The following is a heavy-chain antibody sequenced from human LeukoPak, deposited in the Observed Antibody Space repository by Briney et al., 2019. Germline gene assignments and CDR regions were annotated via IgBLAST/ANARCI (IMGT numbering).Heavy chain of an antibody. CDR3: ARVGVYGSGIFDI. V-gene: IGHV3-21*01. J-gene: IGHJ3*02. D-gene: IGHD3-10*01. Sequence: GGSLRLSCAASGFTFSSYSMNWVRQAPGKGLEWVSSISSSSSYIYYADSVKGRFTISRDNAKNSLYLQMNSLRAEDTAVYYCARVGVYGSGIFDIWGQGTMVTVSS. CDR2: ISSSSSYI. CDR1: GFTFSSYS.